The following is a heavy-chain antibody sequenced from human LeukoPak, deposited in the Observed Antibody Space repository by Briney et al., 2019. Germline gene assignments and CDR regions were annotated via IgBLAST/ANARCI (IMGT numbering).Heavy chain of an antibody. J-gene: IGHJ4*02. CDR3: ARAWLLRRGAFDY. Sequence: PSETLSLTCTVSGGSISSYYWSWIRQPPGKGLEWIGYIYYSGSTNYNPSLKSRVTISVDTSKNQFSLKLSSVTAADTAVYYCARAWLLRRGAFDYWGRGTLVTVSS. D-gene: IGHD2-15*01. V-gene: IGHV4-59*01. CDR1: GGSISSYY. CDR2: IYYSGST.